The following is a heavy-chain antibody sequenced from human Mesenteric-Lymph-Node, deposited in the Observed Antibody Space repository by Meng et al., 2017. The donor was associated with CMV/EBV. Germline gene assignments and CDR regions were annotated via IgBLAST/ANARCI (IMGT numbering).Heavy chain of an antibody. Sequence: GESLKISCAASGFTFSSHWMHWVRQVPGKGLVWVSGISTEGSRTFYADSVKGRFTISRDNAKNTLYLQMDSLSAEDTAVYYCEDFEAGWGQGTLVTVSS. CDR3: EDFEAG. CDR1: GFTFSSHW. V-gene: IGHV3-74*01. D-gene: IGHD3-3*01. CDR2: ISTEGSRT. J-gene: IGHJ4*02.